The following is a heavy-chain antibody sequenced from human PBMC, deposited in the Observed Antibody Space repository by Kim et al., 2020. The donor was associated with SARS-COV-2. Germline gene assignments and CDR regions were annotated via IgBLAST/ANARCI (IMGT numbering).Heavy chain of an antibody. Sequence: ADSVKGRFTTSRDNSKNTLYLQMNSLRAEDTAVYYCAKGVGATRYGYFDYWGQGTLVTVSS. V-gene: IGHV3-23*01. J-gene: IGHJ4*02. D-gene: IGHD1-26*01. CDR3: AKGVGATRYGYFDY.